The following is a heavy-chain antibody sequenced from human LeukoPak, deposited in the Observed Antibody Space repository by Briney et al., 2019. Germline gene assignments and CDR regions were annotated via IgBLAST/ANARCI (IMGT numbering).Heavy chain of an antibody. Sequence: GRSLRLSCAASGFTFSSYAMHWVRQAPGEGLEWVAVISYDGSNKYYADSVKGRFTISRDNSKKTLYLQMNSLRGEDTAVYYCARDFGWLSHFDYWGQGTLVTVSS. J-gene: IGHJ4*02. CDR1: GFTFSSYA. D-gene: IGHD3-9*01. CDR3: ARDFGWLSHFDY. V-gene: IGHV3-30-3*01. CDR2: ISYDGSNK.